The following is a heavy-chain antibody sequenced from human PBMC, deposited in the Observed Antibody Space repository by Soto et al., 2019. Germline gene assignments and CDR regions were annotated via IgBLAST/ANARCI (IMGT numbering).Heavy chain of an antibody. V-gene: IGHV1-69*01. CDR2: ILPIFGTT. CDR1: GGTFNTYN. CDR3: ARDETGDSYYYYYGMDV. D-gene: IGHD7-27*01. Sequence: QVQLVQSGAEVKKPGSSVKVSCQASGGTFNTYNINWVRQAPGQGLEWMGGILPIFGTTNYAQRFQGRVTITADDSTSTAYMELSRLRSEDTAVYYCARDETGDSYYYYYGMDVWGQGTTVTVTS. J-gene: IGHJ6*02.